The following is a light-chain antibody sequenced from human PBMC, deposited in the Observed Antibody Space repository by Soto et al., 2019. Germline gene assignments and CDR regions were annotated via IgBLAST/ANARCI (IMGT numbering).Light chain of an antibody. J-gene: IGLJ2*01. CDR3: ALYSTSNAPVI. CDR2: NVS. V-gene: IGLV2-14*03. Sequence: QSVLTQPASLSGSPGQAITVSCTGVSIDVGPFSYVSWYQKHPGKAPTLLIYNVSDRPSGISNRFSGSKSGNTASLTISGLQSEDAAVYYCALYSTSNAPVIFGGGTKLTVL. CDR1: SIDVGPFSY.